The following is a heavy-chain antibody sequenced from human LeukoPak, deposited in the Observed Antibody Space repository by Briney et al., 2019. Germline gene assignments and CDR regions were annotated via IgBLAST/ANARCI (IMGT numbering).Heavy chain of an antibody. J-gene: IGHJ4*02. Sequence: PSETLSLXCAVYGGSFSSYYWSWSRQSPGKGLEWIGKINYSGSANYNPSLKSRVTISVDMSKNQFSLKLSSVTAADTAVYYCARLIYYDSSGYLDYWGQGSLVTVSS. V-gene: IGHV4-34*01. CDR2: INYSGSA. D-gene: IGHD3-22*01. CDR1: GGSFSSYY. CDR3: ARLIYYDSSGYLDY.